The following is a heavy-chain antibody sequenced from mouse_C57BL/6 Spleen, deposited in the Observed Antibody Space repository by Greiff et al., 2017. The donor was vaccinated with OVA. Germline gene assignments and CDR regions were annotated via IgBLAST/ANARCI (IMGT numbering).Heavy chain of an antibody. CDR1: GFNIKDDY. D-gene: IGHD2-2*01. CDR2: IDPENGDT. V-gene: IGHV14-4*01. CDR3: TTGWLRRDYYAMDY. J-gene: IGHJ4*01. Sequence: EVQLQQSGAELVRPGASVKLSCTASGFNIKDDYMHWVKQRPEQGLEWIGWIDPENGDTEYASKFQGKATITADTSSNTAYLQLSSLTSEETAVYSGTTGWLRRDYYAMDYWGQGTSVTVSS.